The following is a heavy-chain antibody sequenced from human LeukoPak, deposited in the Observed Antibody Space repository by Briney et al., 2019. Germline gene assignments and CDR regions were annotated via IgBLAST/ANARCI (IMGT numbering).Heavy chain of an antibody. Sequence: GRSLRLSCAASGFTFSSYAMHWVRQAPGKGLEWMAVISYDGSNKYYADSVKGRFTISRGNSKNTLYLQMNSLRAEDTAVYYCARGAYCSGGSCYGDDYWGQGTLVAVSS. CDR3: ARGAYCSGGSCYGDDY. CDR1: GFTFSSYA. J-gene: IGHJ4*02. D-gene: IGHD2-15*01. V-gene: IGHV3-30*04. CDR2: ISYDGSNK.